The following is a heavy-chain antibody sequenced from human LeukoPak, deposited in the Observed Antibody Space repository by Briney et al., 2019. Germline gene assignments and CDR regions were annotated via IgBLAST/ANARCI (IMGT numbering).Heavy chain of an antibody. V-gene: IGHV3-21*01. CDR1: GFTFSSYS. CDR2: ISSSSSYI. J-gene: IGHJ4*02. Sequence: GGSLRLSCAASGFTFSSYSMNWVRQAPGKGLEWVSSISSSSSYIYYADSVKGRFTISRDNAKNSLYLQMNSLRAEDTAVYYCARDAGGDYGGNFKDYWGQGTLVTVSS. CDR3: ARDAGGDYGGNFKDY. D-gene: IGHD4-23*01.